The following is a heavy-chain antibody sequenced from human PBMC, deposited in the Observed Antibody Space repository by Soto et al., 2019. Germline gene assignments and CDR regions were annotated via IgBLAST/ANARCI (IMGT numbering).Heavy chain of an antibody. V-gene: IGHV1-46*01. J-gene: IGHJ3*02. CDR3: AFLIFEDAFDI. Sequence: APVKVSCKASGDTFTSYYMHWARQAPGQGLEWMGIINPSGGSTSYAQKFQGRVTMTRDTSTSTVYMELSSLRSEDTAVYYCAFLIFEDAFDIWGQGTMVTVSS. CDR2: INPSGGST. CDR1: GDTFTSYY.